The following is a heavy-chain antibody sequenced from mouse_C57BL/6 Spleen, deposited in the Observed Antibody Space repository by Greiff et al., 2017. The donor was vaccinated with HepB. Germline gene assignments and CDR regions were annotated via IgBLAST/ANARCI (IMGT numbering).Heavy chain of an antibody. D-gene: IGHD2-4*01. CDR1: GYTFTDYY. V-gene: IGHV1-76*01. CDR3: ARCYYDYDKAMDY. Sequence: QVQLQQSGAELVRPGASVKLSCKASGYTFTDYYINWVKQRPGQGLEWIARIYPGSGNTYYNEKFKGKATLTAEKSSSTAYMQLSSLTSEDSAVYFCARCYYDYDKAMDYWGQGTSVTVSS. J-gene: IGHJ4*01. CDR2: IYPGSGNT.